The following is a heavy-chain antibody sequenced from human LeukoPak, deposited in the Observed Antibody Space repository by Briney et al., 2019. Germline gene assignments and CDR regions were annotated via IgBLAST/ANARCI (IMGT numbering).Heavy chain of an antibody. V-gene: IGHV3-74*01. J-gene: IGHJ4*02. CDR3: ARGTATTGLDY. D-gene: IGHD1/OR15-1a*01. CDR2: INGDGSST. CDR1: GFTFSSYW. Sequence: PGGSLRLSCAASGFTFSSYWMHWVRQAPGKGLVWVSRINGDGSSTSHADSVKGRFTISRDNAKNTLYLQMNSLRAEDTAVYYCARGTATTGLDYWGQGTLVTVSS.